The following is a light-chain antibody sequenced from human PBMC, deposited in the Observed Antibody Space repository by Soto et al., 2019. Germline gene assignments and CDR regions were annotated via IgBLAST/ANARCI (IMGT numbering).Light chain of an antibody. Sequence: IVLTQSPGTLSLSPGERATLSCRASQSVSSSYLAWYQQKPGQAPRLLIYDASSRATGIPDRFSGSGSGTDFTLTISRLEPEDFAVYYCQQYSSSPQTFGQGTKVEIK. CDR2: DAS. CDR1: QSVSSSY. CDR3: QQYSSSPQT. V-gene: IGKV3-20*01. J-gene: IGKJ1*01.